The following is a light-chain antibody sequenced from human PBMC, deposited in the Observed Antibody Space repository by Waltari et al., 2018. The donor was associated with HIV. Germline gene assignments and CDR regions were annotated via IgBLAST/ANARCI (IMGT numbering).Light chain of an antibody. CDR1: RSISTN. V-gene: IGKV1-39*01. Sequence: DIQMTQSPSSLSASVGDRVTITCRANRSISTNLNWYQKQPGKAPKLLIYSASSLQSGVPSRFSGSGSGIDFTLTISSLQPEDFATYYCQQSYGTHLTFGGGTKVEIK. J-gene: IGKJ4*01. CDR3: QQSYGTHLT. CDR2: SAS.